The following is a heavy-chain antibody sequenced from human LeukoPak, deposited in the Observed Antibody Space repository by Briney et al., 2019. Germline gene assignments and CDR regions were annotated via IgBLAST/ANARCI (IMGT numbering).Heavy chain of an antibody. CDR3: ARGSEGYSSGWYLGY. CDR2: INWNGGRA. D-gene: IGHD6-19*01. V-gene: IGHV3-20*04. Sequence: GGSLRLSCAASGFTFSSYEMNWVRQAPGKGLEWVSGINWNGGRAGYADSVKGRFTISRDNAKNSLYLQMNSLRAEDTALYYCARGSEGYSSGWYLGYWGQGTLVTVSS. J-gene: IGHJ4*02. CDR1: GFTFSSYE.